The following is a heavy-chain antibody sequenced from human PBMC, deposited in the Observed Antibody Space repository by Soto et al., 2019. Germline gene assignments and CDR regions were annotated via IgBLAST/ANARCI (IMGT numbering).Heavy chain of an antibody. CDR3: ARGGYSGFDYDYYYYGMDV. CDR2: IIPIFGTA. V-gene: IGHV1-69*06. J-gene: IGHJ6*02. D-gene: IGHD5-12*01. Sequence: SVKVSCKAPGGTFSSYAFSWVRQAPGQGLEWMGGIIPIFGTANYAQKFQGRVTITADKSTSTAYMELSSLRSEDTAVYYCARGGYSGFDYDYYYYGMDVWGQGTTVTVSS. CDR1: GGTFSSYA.